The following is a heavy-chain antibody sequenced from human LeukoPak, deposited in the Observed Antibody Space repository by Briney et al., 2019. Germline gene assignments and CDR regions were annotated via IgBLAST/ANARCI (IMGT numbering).Heavy chain of an antibody. J-gene: IGHJ4*02. CDR3: ASTLYSSGWYPDY. Sequence: ASVKVSCKASGYTCTDHYMHWVRQAPGQGLEWMGWINPNGGGTNYAQRFQGRVSMTRDTSISTAYMELSRLRSDDTAVYYCASTLYSSGWYPDYWGQGTLVTVSS. CDR2: INPNGGGT. CDR1: GYTCTDHY. V-gene: IGHV1-2*02. D-gene: IGHD6-19*01.